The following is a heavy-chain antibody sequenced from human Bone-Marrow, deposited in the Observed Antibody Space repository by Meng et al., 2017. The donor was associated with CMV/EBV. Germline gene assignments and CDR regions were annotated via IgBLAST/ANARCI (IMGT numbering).Heavy chain of an antibody. CDR2: IKQDGGEK. J-gene: IGHJ6*02. CDR3: ARSLLLGIPYGMDV. Sequence: GESLKISCAASGFTFSSYAMSWVRQAPGKGLEWVANIKQDGGEKYYVDSVKGRFTISRDNAKNSLYLQMNSLRAEDTAVYYCARSLLLGIPYGMDVWGQGTTVTVSS. CDR1: GFTFSSYA. V-gene: IGHV3-7*03. D-gene: IGHD1-26*01.